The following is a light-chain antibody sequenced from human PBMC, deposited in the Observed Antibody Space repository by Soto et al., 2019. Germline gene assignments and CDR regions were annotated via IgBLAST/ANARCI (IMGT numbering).Light chain of an antibody. CDR2: WAS. J-gene: IGKJ4*01. CDR1: QSILYSSTNKNY. V-gene: IGKV4-1*01. CDR3: QQYYRIPFT. Sequence: DIVMTQSPDSLAVSLGERATINCKSSQSILYSSTNKNYLTWYQQKPGQPPKLLIYWASTRESGVPDRFSGSGSGTDFTLTITSLQAEDVAVYYCQQYYRIPFTFGGGTKVEI.